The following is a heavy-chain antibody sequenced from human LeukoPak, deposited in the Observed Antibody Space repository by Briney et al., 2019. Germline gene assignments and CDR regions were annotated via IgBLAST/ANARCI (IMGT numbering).Heavy chain of an antibody. CDR1: GFTFNKYD. D-gene: IGHD3-22*01. J-gene: IGHJ4*02. CDR2: ISYDGSKE. V-gene: IGHV3-30*04. Sequence: PGRSLRLSCAASGFTFNKYDMHWVRQAPGKGLDWVTFISYDGSKEHYADSVKGRFTISRDNSNQTVYLQMNSLRAEDTAVYYCARVLHKRNYDSTTYYGYWGQGTLVTVSS. CDR3: ARVLHKRNYDSTTYYGY.